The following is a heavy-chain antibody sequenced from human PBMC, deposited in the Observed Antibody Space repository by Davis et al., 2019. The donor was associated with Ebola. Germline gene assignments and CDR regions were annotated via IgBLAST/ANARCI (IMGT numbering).Heavy chain of an antibody. CDR3: AKQAAGTRYYYYGMDV. CDR1: GYTFTSYG. J-gene: IGHJ6*02. V-gene: IGHV1-69*13. CDR2: IIPIFGTA. D-gene: IGHD6-13*01. Sequence: SVTVSCKASGYTFTSYGISWVRQAPGQGLEWMGGIIPIFGTANYAQKFQGRVTITADESTSTAYMELSSLRSEDTAVYYCAKQAAGTRYYYYGMDVWGQGTTVTVSS.